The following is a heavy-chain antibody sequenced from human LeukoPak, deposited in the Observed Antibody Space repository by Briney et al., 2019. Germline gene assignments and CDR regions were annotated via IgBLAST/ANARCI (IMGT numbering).Heavy chain of an antibody. Sequence: ASVKVSCKASGYTLTSYYMHWVRQAPGQGLEWMGIINPSGGSTSYAQKFQGRVTMTRDTSTSTVYMELSSLRSEDTAVYYCARSGGSGSYYILFDYWGQRTLVTVPS. CDR3: ARSGGSGSYYILFDY. J-gene: IGHJ4*02. V-gene: IGHV1-46*01. D-gene: IGHD3-10*01. CDR2: INPSGGST. CDR1: GYTLTSYY.